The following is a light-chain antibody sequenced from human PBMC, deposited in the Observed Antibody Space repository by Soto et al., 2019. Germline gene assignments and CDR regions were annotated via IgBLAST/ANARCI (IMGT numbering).Light chain of an antibody. CDR3: SLYTSENTYV. CDR1: STDFVSYNR. V-gene: IGLV2-18*01. J-gene: IGLJ1*01. CDR2: EAS. Sequence: QAARAQPPSVSGSPGQSVTISCTGTSTDFVSYNRVSWYQQPPGTAPKLIIYEASNRPSGVPDRFSGSKSGNTASLTISGLQAADEADYYCSLYTSENTYVFGTGTKVTVL.